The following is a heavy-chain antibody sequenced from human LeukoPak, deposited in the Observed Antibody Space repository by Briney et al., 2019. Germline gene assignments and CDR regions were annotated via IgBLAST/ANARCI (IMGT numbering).Heavy chain of an antibody. CDR3: ARGHKLPRYAFDI. D-gene: IGHD2-15*01. Sequence: TTSETLSLTCAVYGGSFSGYYWNWIRQPPGKGLEWIGEINHSGSTNYNPSLKSRVTISVDTSKNQFSLKLSSVTAADTAVYYCARGHKLPRYAFDIWGQGTMVTVSS. CDR1: GGSFSGYY. V-gene: IGHV4-34*01. CDR2: INHSGST. J-gene: IGHJ3*02.